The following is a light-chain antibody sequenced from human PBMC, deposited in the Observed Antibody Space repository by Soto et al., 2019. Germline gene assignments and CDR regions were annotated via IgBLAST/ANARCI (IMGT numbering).Light chain of an antibody. J-gene: IGKJ2*01. CDR2: AAS. Sequence: DIQMTQSPSSLSASVGDRVTITCRASQSISSYLNWYQQKPGKAPKLLIYAASSLQSVVPSRFSGSGSGTDVTLTISSLQPEDFATYYCQQRYSTPHTFGQGTKLEIK. CDR1: QSISSY. V-gene: IGKV1-39*01. CDR3: QQRYSTPHT.